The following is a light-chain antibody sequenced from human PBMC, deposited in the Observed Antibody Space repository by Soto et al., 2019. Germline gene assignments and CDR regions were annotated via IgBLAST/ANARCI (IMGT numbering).Light chain of an antibody. CDR1: QSISGY. CDR3: QQFYITPMYT. V-gene: IGKV1-39*01. J-gene: IGKJ2*01. Sequence: DIQLTQSPSSLSASVGDGVTITCRASQSISGYLNWYQQKPGKAPKLLIYAASTLQSGVPSRFSGSGSGTDFTLTISSLQPEDFAVYYCQQFYITPMYTFGQGTKLEIK. CDR2: AAS.